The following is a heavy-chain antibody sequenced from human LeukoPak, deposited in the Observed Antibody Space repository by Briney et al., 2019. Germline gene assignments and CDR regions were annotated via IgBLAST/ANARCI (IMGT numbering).Heavy chain of an antibody. D-gene: IGHD6-13*01. V-gene: IGHV4-4*07. CDR2: IYTSGST. CDR1: GGSISSYY. J-gene: IGHJ3*01. Sequence: NTSETLSLTCTVSGGSISSYYWSWIRQPAGKGLEWIGRIYTSGSTNYNPSLKSRVTMSVDTPKNQFSLKLSSVTAADTAVYYCARDAAAALAVVWGQGTMVTVSS. CDR3: ARDAAAALAVV.